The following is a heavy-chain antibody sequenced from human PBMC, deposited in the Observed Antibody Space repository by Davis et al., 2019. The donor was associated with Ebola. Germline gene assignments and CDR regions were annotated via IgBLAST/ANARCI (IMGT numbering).Heavy chain of an antibody. V-gene: IGHV1-2*04. CDR1: GYTFTGYY. J-gene: IGHJ6*02. D-gene: IGHD3-10*01. CDR2: INPNSGGT. CDR3: ARDPSGYGSGSYSAGMDV. Sequence: ASVKVSCKASGYTFTGYYMHWVRQAPGQGLEWMGWINPNSGGTNYAQKFQGWVTMTRDTSISTAYMELSRLRSDDTAVYYCARDPSGYGSGSYSAGMDVWGQGTTVTVSS.